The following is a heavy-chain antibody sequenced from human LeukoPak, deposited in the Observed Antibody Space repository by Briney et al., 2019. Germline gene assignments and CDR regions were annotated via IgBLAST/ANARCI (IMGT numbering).Heavy chain of an antibody. CDR3: ARHGEYYFDY. CDR1: GGSLSGRY. J-gene: IGHJ4*02. CDR2: ISRRGNT. Sequence: SETPSLTCAVYGGSLSGRYWSWFRQPPGKGLEWIGQISRRGNTNYTPSLKSRVTISVDTSKNQLSLKLSTVTAADTALYYCARHGEYYFDYWGQGTLVTVSS. V-gene: IGHV4-34*01. D-gene: IGHD3-10*01.